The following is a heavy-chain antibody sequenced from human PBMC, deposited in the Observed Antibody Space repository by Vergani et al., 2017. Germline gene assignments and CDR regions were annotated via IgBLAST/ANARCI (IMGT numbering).Heavy chain of an antibody. Sequence: QLQLQESGPGLVKPSETLSLICTVSGDSFSISGYYWGWIRQAPGKGLEWIGSFHFTDSTYSNPSLKSRVTISVDRSRSQFSLNLTSVSAADTAMYFCAXHRIRGYGYKFDYWGQGMQVTVSS. CDR2: FHFTDST. D-gene: IGHD5-24*01. J-gene: IGHJ4*02. CDR3: AXHRIRGYGYKFDY. V-gene: IGHV4-39*01. CDR1: GDSFSISGYY.